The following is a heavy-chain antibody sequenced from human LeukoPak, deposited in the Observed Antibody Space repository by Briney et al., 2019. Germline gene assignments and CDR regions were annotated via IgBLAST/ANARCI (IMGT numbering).Heavy chain of an antibody. Sequence: PGGSLRLSCAASGFTFSSYSMNWVRQAPGKGLEWVSSISRSSSYIYYADSVKGRFTISRDNSKNTLYLQMNSLRAEDTAVYYCAKDRPGHSTSRFGWGQGTLVTVSS. D-gene: IGHD6-6*01. J-gene: IGHJ4*02. CDR1: GFTFSSYS. CDR3: AKDRPGHSTSRFG. CDR2: ISRSSSYI. V-gene: IGHV3-21*04.